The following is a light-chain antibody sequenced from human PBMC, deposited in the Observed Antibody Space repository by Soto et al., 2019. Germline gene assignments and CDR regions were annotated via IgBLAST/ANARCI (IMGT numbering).Light chain of an antibody. CDR3: QQYKSYPYT. J-gene: IGKJ5*01. Sequence: DIQMTQSPSTLSASVGDRVTITCRASQSISSWLAWYQQKPGKAPKLLICDASSLESGVPSRFSGSGSGTEFTLTISSLQPDDVATYYCQQYKSYPYTFGQGTRLEIK. V-gene: IGKV1-5*01. CDR1: QSISSW. CDR2: DAS.